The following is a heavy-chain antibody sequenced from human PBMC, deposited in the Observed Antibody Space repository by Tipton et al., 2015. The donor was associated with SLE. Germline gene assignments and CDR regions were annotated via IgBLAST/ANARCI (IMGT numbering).Heavy chain of an antibody. J-gene: IGHJ4*02. CDR2: NYESVNTY. V-gene: IGHV4-31*03. D-gene: IGHD2-2*01. CDR1: GGSVSWRGYY. Sequence: TLSLTCTVSGGSVSWRGYYWSWIRHLPGKGLEWIGYNYESVNTYYYNPSLKSRATILVDTSKNQFSLRLTSVTAADTAVYYCAKVGGASCSRTSCHAGFDYWGQGILVTVSS. CDR3: AKVGGASCSRTSCHAGFDY.